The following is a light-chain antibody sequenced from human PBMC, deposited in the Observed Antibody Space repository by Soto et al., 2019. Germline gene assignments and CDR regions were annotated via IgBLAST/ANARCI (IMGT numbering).Light chain of an antibody. J-gene: IGLJ1*01. Sequence: QSVLTQPPSMSAAPGQKVTISCSGSNSDIANHYISCYQQLPGAAPKLLIYDNNRRPSGIPERFSASKSGSSATLAITGLQTGDEADYFCGIWATTLYVFGTGTKVTVL. V-gene: IGLV1-51*01. CDR3: GIWATTLYV. CDR2: DNN. CDR1: NSDIANHY.